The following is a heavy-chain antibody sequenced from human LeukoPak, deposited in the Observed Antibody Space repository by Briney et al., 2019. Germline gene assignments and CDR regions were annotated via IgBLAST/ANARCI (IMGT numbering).Heavy chain of an antibody. D-gene: IGHD2-8*01. CDR2: INPSGGST. CDR3: ARDMLSKESVDPTGNFDY. CDR1: GYTSTSYY. Sequence: ASVKVSCKASGYTSTSYYMHWVRQAPGQGLEWMGIINPSGGSTSYAQKFQGRVTMTRDTSTSTVYMELSSLRSEDTAVYYCARDMLSKESVDPTGNFDYWGQGTLVTVSS. V-gene: IGHV1-46*01. J-gene: IGHJ4*02.